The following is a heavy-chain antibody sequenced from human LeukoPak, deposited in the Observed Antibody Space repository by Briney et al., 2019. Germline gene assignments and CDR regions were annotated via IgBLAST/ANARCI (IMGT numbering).Heavy chain of an antibody. V-gene: IGHV1-69*01. Sequence: SVKVSCKASGGNFGTHAINWVRQAPGQGLEWMGGLIPIFGTANYAQKFQGKVTITADESTTTSYMELNSLTSADTAVYFCARLRHCPETTCYADYYYMDVWGKGTTVIVSS. CDR2: LIPIFGTA. CDR3: ARLRHCPETTCYADYYYMDV. CDR1: GGNFGTHA. D-gene: IGHD2/OR15-2a*01. J-gene: IGHJ6*03.